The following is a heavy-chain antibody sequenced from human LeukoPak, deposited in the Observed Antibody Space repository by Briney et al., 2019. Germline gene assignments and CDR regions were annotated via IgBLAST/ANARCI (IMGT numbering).Heavy chain of an antibody. CDR1: GYTFTGYY. J-gene: IGHJ4*02. Sequence: RASVKVSCKASGYTFTGYYMHWVRQAPGQGLEWMRRINPNSGGTNYAQKFQGRVTMTRDTSISTAYMELSRLRSDDTAVYYCASTQTPGYDFWSGYLDYWGQGTLVTVSS. CDR3: ASTQTPGYDFWSGYLDY. CDR2: INPNSGGT. D-gene: IGHD3-3*01. V-gene: IGHV1-2*06.